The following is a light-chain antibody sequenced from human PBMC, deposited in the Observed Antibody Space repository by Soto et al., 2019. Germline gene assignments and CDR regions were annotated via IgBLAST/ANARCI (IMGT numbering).Light chain of an antibody. J-gene: IGLJ2*01. Sequence: QSALTQPASVSGSPGQSITISCTGTSRDVGGYHYVSWHQQHPGKAPKVKITEVSNRPSGVSNRFSGSKSGNTASLTISGLQAEDEADYYCSSYVSSSTFVVFGGGTQLTVL. CDR3: SSYVSSSTFVV. CDR1: SRDVGGYHY. V-gene: IGLV2-14*01. CDR2: EVS.